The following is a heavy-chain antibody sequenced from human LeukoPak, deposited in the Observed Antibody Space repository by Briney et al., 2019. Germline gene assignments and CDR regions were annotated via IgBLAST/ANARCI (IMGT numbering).Heavy chain of an antibody. CDR3: STAPSKVDY. Sequence: GGSLRLSCAASGFTFSNSWMTWVRQAPGKGLEWVGRIKSKGDGGTTDYSKPVKGRFTISRDDSKNTLYLQMTSLKTDEKAADYCSTAPSKVDYWGQGTLVTAAS. V-gene: IGHV3-15*01. CDR1: GFTFSNSW. CDR2: IKSKGDGGTT. J-gene: IGHJ4*02.